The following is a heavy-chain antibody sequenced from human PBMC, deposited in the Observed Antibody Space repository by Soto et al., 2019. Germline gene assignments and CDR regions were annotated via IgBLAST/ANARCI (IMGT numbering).Heavy chain of an antibody. V-gene: IGHV3-11*01. CDR3: ASNFLTIRDLPAVRRPPAVNDALDI. J-gene: IGHJ3*02. D-gene: IGHD2-2*01. CDR1: GFTFSDYY. Sequence: SLRLSCAASGFTFSDYYMSWIRQAPGKGLEWVSYISSSGSTIYYADSVKGRFTISRDNAKNSLYLQMNSLRAEDTAVYYCASNFLTIRDLPAVRRPPAVNDALDIWGQGTMVTVSS. CDR2: ISSSGSTI.